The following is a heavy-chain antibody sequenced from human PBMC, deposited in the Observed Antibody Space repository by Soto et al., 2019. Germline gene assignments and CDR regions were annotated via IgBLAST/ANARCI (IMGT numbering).Heavy chain of an antibody. V-gene: IGHV3-21*06. CDR3: ARNLGATDYYFVMDV. CDR1: GFTFSSYS. CDR2: ISSSSSYI. J-gene: IGHJ6*02. D-gene: IGHD1-26*01. Sequence: EVQLVESGGGLVKPGGSLRLSCPVSGFTFSSYSMNWVRQAPGKGLEWVSSISSSSSYIYYADSVKGRFTISRDNAKNSLYLQMNGLRAEDTAVYYCARNLGATDYYFVMDVWGQGTTVTVSS.